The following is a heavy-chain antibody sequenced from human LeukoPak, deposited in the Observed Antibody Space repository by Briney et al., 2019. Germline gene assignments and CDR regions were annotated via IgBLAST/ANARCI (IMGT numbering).Heavy chain of an antibody. D-gene: IGHD5-12*01. V-gene: IGHV3-23*01. CDR2: ISGSDSST. Sequence: PGGSLRLSCAASGFTFSTYAMSWVRQAPGKGLEWVASISGSDSSTYYAHPVKGRFSISRDNSKNTLYLQMNSLRADDTALYYCAKDLRGYSSALWGRGTLVTVSS. CDR3: AKDLRGYSSAL. J-gene: IGHJ4*02. CDR1: GFTFSTYA.